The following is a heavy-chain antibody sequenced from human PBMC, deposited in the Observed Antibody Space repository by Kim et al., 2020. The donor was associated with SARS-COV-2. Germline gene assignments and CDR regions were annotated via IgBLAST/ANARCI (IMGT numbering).Heavy chain of an antibody. D-gene: IGHD5-18*01. J-gene: IGHJ4*02. CDR2: ASRRGGTA. CDR3: AGSGGYLYDPLDS. V-gene: IGHV3-23*01. CDR1: GFTFSNYA. Sequence: GGSLRLSCAASGFTFSNYAMNWVRQAPGKGLEWVSGASRRGGTAYYGDSVKGRFTTSRDYSSNTVYLQMNSLRAEDTAIYYCAGSGGYLYDPLDSWGRGTLVTVSS.